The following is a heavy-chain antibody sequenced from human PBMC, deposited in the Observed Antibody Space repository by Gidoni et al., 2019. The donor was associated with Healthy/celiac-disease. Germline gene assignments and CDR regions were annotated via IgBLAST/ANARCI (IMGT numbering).Heavy chain of an antibody. V-gene: IGHV4-59*01. D-gene: IGHD3-3*01. CDR2: IYYSGST. J-gene: IGHJ4*02. CDR3: ARGGYDFWSGYYFTLDY. Sequence: QVQLQESGPGLVKPSETLSLTCTVSGGSISSYYWSWIRQPPGKGLEWIGYIYYSGSTNYNPSLKSRVTISVDTSKNQFSLKLSSVTAADTAVYYCARGGYDFWSGYYFTLDYWGQGTLVTVSS. CDR1: GGSISSYY.